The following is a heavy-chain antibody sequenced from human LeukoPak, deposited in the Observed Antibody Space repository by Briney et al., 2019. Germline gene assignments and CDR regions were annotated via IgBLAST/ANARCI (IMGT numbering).Heavy chain of an antibody. D-gene: IGHD3-22*01. CDR3: AKSEHYYDSHGAFDI. V-gene: IGHV3-23*01. J-gene: IGHJ3*02. CDR1: GLTFSSYG. Sequence: GGSLRLSCAASGLTFSSYGMSWVRQAPGKGLEWVSAISGSGGSTYYADSVKGRFTISRDNSKNTLYLQINSLRAEDTAVYYCAKSEHYYDSHGAFDIWGQGTMVTVSS. CDR2: ISGSGGST.